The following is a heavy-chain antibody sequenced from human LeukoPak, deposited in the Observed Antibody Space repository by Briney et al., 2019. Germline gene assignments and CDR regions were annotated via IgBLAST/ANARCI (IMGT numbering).Heavy chain of an antibody. Sequence: ASVKVSCKASGYTFTSYYMHWVRQAPGQGLEWMGIINSSGGSTSYAQKFQGRVTMTRDTSTSTVYMELSSLRSEDTAVYYCARDTRITIFGVVNYGTDVWGQGTTVTVSS. D-gene: IGHD3-3*01. CDR3: ARDTRITIFGVVNYGTDV. J-gene: IGHJ6*02. V-gene: IGHV1-46*01. CDR2: INSSGGST. CDR1: GYTFTSYY.